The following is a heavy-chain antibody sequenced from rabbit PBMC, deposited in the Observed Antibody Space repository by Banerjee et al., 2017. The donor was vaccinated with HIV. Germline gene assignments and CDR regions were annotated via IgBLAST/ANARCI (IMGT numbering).Heavy chain of an antibody. D-gene: IGHD2-1*01. CDR2: IDPVFGST. J-gene: IGHJ4*01. Sequence: QEQLKETGGGLVQPGGSLTLSCKASGFDFSSYGVSWVRQAPGKGLEWIGYIDPVFGSTYYANWVNGRFTISSHNAQNTLYLQLNSLTAADTATYFCAREHSYDDYGNFNLWGPGTLVTVS. CDR1: GFDFSSYG. CDR3: AREHSYDDYGNFNL. V-gene: IGHV1S47*01.